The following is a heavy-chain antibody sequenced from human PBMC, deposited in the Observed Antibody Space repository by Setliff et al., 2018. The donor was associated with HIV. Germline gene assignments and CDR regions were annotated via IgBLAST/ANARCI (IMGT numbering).Heavy chain of an antibody. Sequence: SETLSLTCTVSGGSIRGHYWSWIRQPPGKGLEWLGYMSFSANSNYNPSLKNRITISIDTSKNQFSLRLKSVTAADAAIYYCARGAGAFGAKLDSWGQGSLVTVSS. CDR2: MSFSANS. CDR1: GGSIRGHY. D-gene: IGHD3-10*01. CDR3: ARGAGAFGAKLDS. V-gene: IGHV4-59*11. J-gene: IGHJ4*02.